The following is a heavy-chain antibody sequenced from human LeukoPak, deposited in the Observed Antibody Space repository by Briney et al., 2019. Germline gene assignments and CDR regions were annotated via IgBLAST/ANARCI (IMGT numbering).Heavy chain of an antibody. CDR2: ISSSSSTI. D-gene: IGHD2-21*02. V-gene: IGHV3-48*04. Sequence: GGSLRLSCAASEFTFSTYSMNWVRQAPGKGLEWVSYISSSSSTIYYADSVKSRFTISRDNAKNSLYLQMNSLRAEDTAVYYCARLCGGDCYHFDYWGQGTLVTVSS. J-gene: IGHJ4*02. CDR1: EFTFSTYS. CDR3: ARLCGGDCYHFDY.